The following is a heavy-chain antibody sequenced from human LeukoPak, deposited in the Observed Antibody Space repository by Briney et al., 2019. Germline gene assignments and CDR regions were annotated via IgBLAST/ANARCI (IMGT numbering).Heavy chain of an antibody. CDR1: GFTFSSYW. Sequence: GGSLRLSCAVSGFTFSSYWMSWVRQAPGKGLEWVANIKHDGSEKYYVDSVKGRFTISRDNAKNPLYLQMNSLRVEDTAVYYCARESSSWYRADFRFDPWGQGTLVTVSS. CDR2: IKHDGSEK. V-gene: IGHV3-7*01. CDR3: ARESSSWYRADFRFDP. D-gene: IGHD6-13*01. J-gene: IGHJ5*02.